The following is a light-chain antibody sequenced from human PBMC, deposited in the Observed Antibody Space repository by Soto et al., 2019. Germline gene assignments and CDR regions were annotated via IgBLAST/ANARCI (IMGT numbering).Light chain of an antibody. J-gene: IGKJ1*01. V-gene: IGKV3-15*01. CDR1: QSVSSD. Sequence: EIVMTQSPATLSVSRGERATLSCRASQSVSSDLAWYHQKPGQAPRLLIYGASTRATGIPARFSGSGSGTEFTLTINSLQSEDFAVYYCQQYNTWPRTFGQGTKVDI. CDR2: GAS. CDR3: QQYNTWPRT.